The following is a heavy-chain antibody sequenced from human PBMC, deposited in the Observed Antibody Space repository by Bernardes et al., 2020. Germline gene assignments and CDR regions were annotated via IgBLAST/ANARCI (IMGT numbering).Heavy chain of an antibody. Sequence: SETLSLTCTVSGGSVSSGSYYWSWIRQPQGKGLEWIGYIYYSGSTNYNPSLKSRVTISVDTSKNQFSLKLSSVTAADTAVYYCARAQYYYDRVVPPAFDYWGQGTLVTGSA. D-gene: IGHD3-22*01. J-gene: IGHJ4*02. CDR3: ARAQYYYDRVVPPAFDY. V-gene: IGHV4-61*01. CDR1: GGSVSSGSYY. CDR2: IYYSGST.